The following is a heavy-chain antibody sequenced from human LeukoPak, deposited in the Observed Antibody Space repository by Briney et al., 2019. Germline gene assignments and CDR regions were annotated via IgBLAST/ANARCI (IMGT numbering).Heavy chain of an antibody. CDR3: ARSKGVHAFDI. D-gene: IGHD2-8*01. V-gene: IGHV3-66*02. CDR1: GFTVSSNY. J-gene: IGHJ3*02. Sequence: GGSLRLSCAASGFTVSSNYMSWVHQAPGKGLEWVSVIYSGGSTYYADSVKGRFTISRDNSKNTLYLQMNSLRAEDTAVYYCARSKGVHAFDIWGQGTMVTVSS. CDR2: IYSGGST.